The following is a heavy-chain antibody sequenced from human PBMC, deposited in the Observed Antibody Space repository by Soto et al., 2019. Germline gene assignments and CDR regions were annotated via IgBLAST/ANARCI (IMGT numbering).Heavy chain of an antibody. CDR2: INPSGGST. Sequence: ASVKVSCKASGYTFTSYYMHWVRQAPGQGLEWMGIINPSGGSTSYAQKFQGRVTMTRDTSTSTVYMELSSLRSEDTAVHYCARGGCSGGSCYSLSLWGKGTLVTVSS. CDR1: GYTFTSYY. D-gene: IGHD2-15*01. V-gene: IGHV1-46*01. CDR3: ARGGCSGGSCYSLSL. J-gene: IGHJ4*02.